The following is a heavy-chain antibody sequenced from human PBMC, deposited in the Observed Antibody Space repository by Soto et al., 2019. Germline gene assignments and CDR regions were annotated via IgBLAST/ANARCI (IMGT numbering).Heavy chain of an antibody. D-gene: IGHD4-17*01. CDR2: ISYDGGYE. CDR1: RFAFSSYA. Sequence: QEQLVESGGGVVQPGRSLRLSCAASRFAFSSYAMHWVRQAPGKGLEWVAVISYDGGYENYADSVKGRFTVSRDNSKSTLWLQMNRLSAEDTAVYYCAKGTTVTPWRYLDLWGQGTLVTVSS. J-gene: IGHJ2*01. CDR3: AKGTTVTPWRYLDL. V-gene: IGHV3-30*18.